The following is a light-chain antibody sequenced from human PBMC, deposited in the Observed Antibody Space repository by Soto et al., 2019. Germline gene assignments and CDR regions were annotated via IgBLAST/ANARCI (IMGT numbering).Light chain of an antibody. CDR3: SSYAGSNNPVV. J-gene: IGLJ2*01. V-gene: IGLV2-8*01. CDR1: SSDVGGYNY. Sequence: QSALTQPPSASGSPGQSVTISCTGTSSDVGGYNYVSWYQQHPAKAPKLMIYEVSKRPSGVPDRFSGSKSGNTASLTASGLQAEDEADYYCSSYAGSNNPVVFGGGTKLTVL. CDR2: EVS.